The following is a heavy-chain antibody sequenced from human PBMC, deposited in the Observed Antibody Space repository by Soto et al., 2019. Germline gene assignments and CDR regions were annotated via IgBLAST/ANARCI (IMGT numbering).Heavy chain of an antibody. CDR3: ARGDERYYYYYGMDV. Sequence: GASVKVSCKASGGTFSSYAVTWVRQAPGQGLEWMGWINAGNGNTKYSQKFQGRVTITRDTSASTAYMELSSLRSEDTAVYYCARGDERYYYYYGMDVWGQGTTVTVSS. D-gene: IGHD1-1*01. V-gene: IGHV1-3*01. CDR1: GGTFSSYA. CDR2: INAGNGNT. J-gene: IGHJ6*02.